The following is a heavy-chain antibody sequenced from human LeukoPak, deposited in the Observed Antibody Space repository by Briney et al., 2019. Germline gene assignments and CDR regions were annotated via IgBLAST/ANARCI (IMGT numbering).Heavy chain of an antibody. CDR1: GYTFTSYG. CDR3: ARVWNYYDSSGYLHNWFDP. Sequence: ASVKVSCKASGYTFTSYGFTWVRQAPGQGLEWMGWISTYNGDIKNAQKFQGRVTMTTDTSTSTAYMELRSLRSDDTAVYYCARVWNYYDSSGYLHNWFDPWGQGTLVTVSS. CDR2: ISTYNGDI. V-gene: IGHV1-18*01. D-gene: IGHD3-22*01. J-gene: IGHJ5*02.